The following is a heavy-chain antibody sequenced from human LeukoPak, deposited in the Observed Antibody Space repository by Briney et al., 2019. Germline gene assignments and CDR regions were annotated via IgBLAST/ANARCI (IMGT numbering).Heavy chain of an antibody. J-gene: IGHJ4*02. CDR1: GFTFNNYG. Sequence: GGSLRLSCAASGFTFNNYGMHWVRQAPGKGLEWVAVISYDGRNIHYPDSVKGRFTISRDISTDTLWLQMDSLRAEDTAVYYCAKGPLRGTAAAIDYWGQGTLVTVSS. D-gene: IGHD2-2*01. V-gene: IGHV3-30*18. CDR2: ISYDGRNI. CDR3: AKGPLRGTAAAIDY.